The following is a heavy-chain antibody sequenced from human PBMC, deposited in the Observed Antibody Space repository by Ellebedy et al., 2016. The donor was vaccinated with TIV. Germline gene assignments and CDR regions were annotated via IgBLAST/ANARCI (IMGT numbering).Heavy chain of an antibody. CDR2: ISSDGSNP. J-gene: IGHJ4*02. Sequence: GESLKISCAASGFTFSSFAMHWVRQAPGKGLEWLSVISSDGSNPYHADSVKGRFTITRDNSKNTLYLQMNRLRTEDTAVYFCAKGSSSGFTYDRVGFEYWGQGALVTVSS. D-gene: IGHD3-22*01. V-gene: IGHV3-23*01. CDR1: GFTFSSFA. CDR3: AKGSSSGFTYDRVGFEY.